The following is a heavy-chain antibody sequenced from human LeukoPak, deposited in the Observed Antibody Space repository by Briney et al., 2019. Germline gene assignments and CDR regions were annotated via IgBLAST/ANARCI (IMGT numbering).Heavy chain of an antibody. CDR3: ARHRPYSSGWRHFDF. J-gene: IGHJ4*02. Sequence: GESLKISCKGSGYSFSSYWIGWVRQMPGKGLEWMGIIYPGDSDTRYSPSFQGQVTISADKSISTAYLQWSSLTASDTAMYYCARHRPYSSGWRHFDFWGQGTLVTVSS. CDR1: GYSFSSYW. D-gene: IGHD6-19*01. V-gene: IGHV5-51*01. CDR2: IYPGDSDT.